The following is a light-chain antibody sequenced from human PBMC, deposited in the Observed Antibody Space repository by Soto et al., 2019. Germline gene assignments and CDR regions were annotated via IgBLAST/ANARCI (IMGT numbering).Light chain of an antibody. CDR2: RNN. CDR1: SSNIGRNY. Sequence: QSVLTQPPSASGTPGQRVTISCSGSSSNIGRNYVYWYQQLPGTAPKLLIYRNNQRPSGVPDRFSGSKSGTSASLAISGLRSEDETDYYCQSYDSGLIGLIFGTGTKLTVL. CDR3: QSYDSGLIGLI. J-gene: IGLJ1*01. V-gene: IGLV1-47*01.